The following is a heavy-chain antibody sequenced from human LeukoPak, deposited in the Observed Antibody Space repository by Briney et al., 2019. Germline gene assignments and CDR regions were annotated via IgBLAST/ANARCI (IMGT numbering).Heavy chain of an antibody. J-gene: IGHJ4*02. D-gene: IGHD3-22*01. CDR2: VNPHSGGR. Sequence: ASVKVSCKASGYTFTDYFIHWVRQAPGQGLEWMGWVNPHSGGRNLAQKFQGRVTMTRDTSSTTAYLELSGLTSDDTAMYYCARDGGYYYDSSGYYYFDYWGQGTLVTVSS. CDR3: ARDGGYYYDSSGYYYFDY. CDR1: GYTFTDYF. V-gene: IGHV1-2*02.